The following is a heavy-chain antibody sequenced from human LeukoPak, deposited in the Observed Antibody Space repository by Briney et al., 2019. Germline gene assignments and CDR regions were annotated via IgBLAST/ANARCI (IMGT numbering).Heavy chain of an antibody. Sequence: ETLSLTCSVSGGSVSSGNYFWGWIRQPPGKGLEWIGNINHIGSTPYNPSLKSRATMSVDTSKHQFSLKMTSVTAADTAVYYCARLSKGRYFDYVFDYWGQGTLVTVSS. CDR2: INHIGST. J-gene: IGHJ4*02. V-gene: IGHV4-39*01. CDR1: GGSVSSGNYF. CDR3: ARLSKGRYFDYVFDY. D-gene: IGHD3-9*01.